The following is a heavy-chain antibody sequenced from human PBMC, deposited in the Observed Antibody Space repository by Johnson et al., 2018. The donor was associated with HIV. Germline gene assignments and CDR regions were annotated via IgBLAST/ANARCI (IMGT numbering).Heavy chain of an antibody. CDR1: GFFFSGSA. CDR2: ISADGRNK. Sequence: QVQLVESGGGLVQPGGSLKLSCAASGFFFSGSAMHWVRQAPGKGLEWVSVISADGRNKYSADSVKGRFTISRDNSKNTLYLQMNSLRAEDTAVYYCARDRVPDAFDIWGQGTMVTVSS. CDR3: ARDRVPDAFDI. D-gene: IGHD3-3*01. V-gene: IGHV3-30*14. J-gene: IGHJ3*02.